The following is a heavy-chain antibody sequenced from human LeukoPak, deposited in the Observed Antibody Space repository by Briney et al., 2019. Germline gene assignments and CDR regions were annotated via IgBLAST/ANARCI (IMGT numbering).Heavy chain of an antibody. D-gene: IGHD5-12*01. Sequence: ASVKLSCKASGYTFTVYYMHWMRQAPGQGLERMGWINPNSGGTNYAQKFQGRVTMTRDTSNSTAYMELSRLRSDDTAVYYCARRYSGYDYASLFDFWGQGTLVTVSS. J-gene: IGHJ4*02. V-gene: IGHV1-2*02. CDR3: ARRYSGYDYASLFDF. CDR1: GYTFTVYY. CDR2: INPNSGGT.